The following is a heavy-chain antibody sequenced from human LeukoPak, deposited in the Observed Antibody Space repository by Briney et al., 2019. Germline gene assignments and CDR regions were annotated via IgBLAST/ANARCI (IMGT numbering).Heavy chain of an antibody. V-gene: IGHV3-7*01. CDR1: GFTFSRYW. CDR2: IKQDGSEK. Sequence: GGSLRLSCAASGFTFSRYWMSWVRQAPGKGLEWVANIKQDGSEKYYVDSVKGRFTISRDNAKDSLYLQMNSLRAEDTAVYYCAPPMDLPWGQGTLVTVSS. J-gene: IGHJ5*02. D-gene: IGHD3-10*01. CDR3: APPMDLP.